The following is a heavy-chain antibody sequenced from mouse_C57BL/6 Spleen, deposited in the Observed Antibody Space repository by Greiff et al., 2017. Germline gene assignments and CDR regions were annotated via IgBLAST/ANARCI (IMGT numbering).Heavy chain of an antibody. Sequence: VQLQQSGAELARPGASVKLSCKASGYTFTSYGISWVKQRTGQGLEWIGEIYPRSGNTYYNEKFKGKATLTADKSSSTAYMGLRSLTSEDSAVYFCARLDYDGYYERTYWGQGTTLTVSS. CDR3: ARLDYDGYYERTY. D-gene: IGHD2-3*01. CDR2: IYPRSGNT. V-gene: IGHV1-81*01. J-gene: IGHJ2*01. CDR1: GYTFTSYG.